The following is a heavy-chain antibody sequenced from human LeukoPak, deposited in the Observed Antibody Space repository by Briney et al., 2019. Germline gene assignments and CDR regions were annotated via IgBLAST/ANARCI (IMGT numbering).Heavy chain of an antibody. CDR3: ARDLGISSGWYLDY. Sequence: GGSLRLSCAASGFTFSSYAMHWVRQAPGKGLEWVADITYDGSNKYYADSVKGRFTISRDNSKNTLYLQMNSLRAEDTAVYYCARDLGISSGWYLDYWGQGTLVTVSS. CDR2: ITYDGSNK. CDR1: GFTFSSYA. J-gene: IGHJ4*02. D-gene: IGHD6-19*01. V-gene: IGHV3-30-3*01.